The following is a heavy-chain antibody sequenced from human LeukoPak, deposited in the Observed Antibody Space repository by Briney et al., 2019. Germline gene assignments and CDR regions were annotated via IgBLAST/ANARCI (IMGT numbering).Heavy chain of an antibody. J-gene: IGHJ4*02. CDR1: GFTFSSYG. CDR3: AKEDRRAFFDY. V-gene: IGHV3-30*02. Sequence: GGALRLSRAASGFTFSSYGRHWVGQAPGKGVEGVAFIRYDGSNKYYAYSVKGRFTISRDNSKQTLYLQMNSLRAEDTAVYYCAKEDRRAFFDYWGQGTLVTVSS. CDR2: IRYDGSNK.